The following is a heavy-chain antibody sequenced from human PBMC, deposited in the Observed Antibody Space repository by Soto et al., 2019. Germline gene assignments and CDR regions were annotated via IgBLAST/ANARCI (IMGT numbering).Heavy chain of an antibody. CDR3: AKGGAIAVAD. Sequence: ESGGGVVQPGRSLRLSCAASGFTFSSYGMHWVRQAPGKGLEWVAVISYDGSNKYYADSVKGRFTISRDNSKNTLYLQMNSLRAEDTAVYYCAKGGAIAVADWGQGTLVTVSS. D-gene: IGHD6-19*01. V-gene: IGHV3-30*18. CDR1: GFTFSSYG. J-gene: IGHJ4*02. CDR2: ISYDGSNK.